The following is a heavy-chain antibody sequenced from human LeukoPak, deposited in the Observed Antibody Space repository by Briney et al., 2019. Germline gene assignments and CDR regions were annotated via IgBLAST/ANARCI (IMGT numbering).Heavy chain of an antibody. D-gene: IGHD6-19*01. CDR2: ISGYNGNT. CDR1: GDTFTDYH. Sequence: ASVKVSCKTIGDTFTDYHIHWLRQAPGQGLEWMGWISGYNGNTNYAQQKLQGRVTMTTDTSTSTAYMELRSLRSDDTAVYYCARDLKRGYSSGRYSWGTGSSNDYWGQGTLVTVSS. J-gene: IGHJ4*02. V-gene: IGHV1-18*04. CDR3: ARDLKRGYSSGRYSWGTGSSNDY.